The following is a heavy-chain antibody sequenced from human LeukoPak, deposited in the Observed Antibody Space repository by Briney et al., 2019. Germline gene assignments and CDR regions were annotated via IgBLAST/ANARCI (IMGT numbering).Heavy chain of an antibody. CDR1: GGSISSCY. V-gene: IGHV4-59*08. CDR3: AHASGNDTFDI. J-gene: IGHJ3*02. Sequence: PSETLSLTCTVSGGSISSCYWSWIRQPPGKGLEWIGYIYYSGSTNYNPSLKSRVTISVDTSKNQFSLKLSSVTAADTAVYYFAHASGNDTFDIWGQGTMVTVSS. CDR2: IYYSGST. D-gene: IGHD3-10*01.